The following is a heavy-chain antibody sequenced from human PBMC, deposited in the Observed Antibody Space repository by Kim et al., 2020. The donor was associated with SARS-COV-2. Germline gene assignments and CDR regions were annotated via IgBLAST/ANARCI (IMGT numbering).Heavy chain of an antibody. Sequence: GGSLRLSCAASGFTFSSYGMHWVRQAPGKGLEWVAVISYDGSNKYYADSVKGRFTISRDNSKNTLYLQMNSLRAEDTAVYYCAKDTRDIVVVPAAIQEGYFQHWGQGTLVTVSS. J-gene: IGHJ1*01. V-gene: IGHV3-30*18. D-gene: IGHD2-2*02. CDR2: ISYDGSNK. CDR3: AKDTRDIVVVPAAIQEGYFQH. CDR1: GFTFSSYG.